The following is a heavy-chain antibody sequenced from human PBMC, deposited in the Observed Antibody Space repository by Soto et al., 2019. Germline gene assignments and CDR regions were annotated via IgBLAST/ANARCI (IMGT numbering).Heavy chain of an antibody. V-gene: IGHV3-11*01. CDR2: ITNSGSTK. D-gene: IGHD6-6*01. J-gene: IGHJ4*02. Sequence: GGSLRLSCAASGFPFSDYYMSWIRQAPGKGLEWVSHITNSGSTKYYADSVKGRFTISRDNAKNSLFLQMNSLRAEDTAVYYCARTLAARFAYWGQGTPVTVSS. CDR3: ARTLAARFAY. CDR1: GFPFSDYY.